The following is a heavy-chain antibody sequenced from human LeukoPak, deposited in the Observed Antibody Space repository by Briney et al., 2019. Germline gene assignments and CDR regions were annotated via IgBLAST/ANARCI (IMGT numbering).Heavy chain of an antibody. Sequence: WETLRLSCAASGFTFSSYGMTGVGQAPGKGLEWVSGISGSGDNTWYGDSVKGRFTISRDNSKKTVDLQMHSLRAEDTAVYYCAKASVWTMVRVVSYFDEWGQGIQVTVSS. CDR2: ISGSGDNT. V-gene: IGHV3-23*01. D-gene: IGHD3-10*01. CDR1: GFTFSSYG. CDR3: AKASVWTMVRVVSYFDE. J-gene: IGHJ4*02.